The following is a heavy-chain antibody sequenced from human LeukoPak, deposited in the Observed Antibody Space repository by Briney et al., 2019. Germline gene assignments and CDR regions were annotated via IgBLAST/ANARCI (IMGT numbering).Heavy chain of an antibody. V-gene: IGHV3-30-3*01. J-gene: IGHJ4*02. CDR1: GFTFSSYA. Sequence: GGSLRLSCAASGFTFSSYAMHWVRQAPGKGLEWVAVISYDGSNKYYADSVKGRFTISRDNSKNTLYLQMNSLRAEDTAVYYCAKVDYYDSSGYYSPHRIDYWGQGTLVTVSS. CDR2: ISYDGSNK. CDR3: AKVDYYDSSGYYSPHRIDY. D-gene: IGHD3-22*01.